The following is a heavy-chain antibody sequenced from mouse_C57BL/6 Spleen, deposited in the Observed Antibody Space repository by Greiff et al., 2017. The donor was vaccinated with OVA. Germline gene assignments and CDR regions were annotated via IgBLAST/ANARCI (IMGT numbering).Heavy chain of an antibody. V-gene: IGHV1-26*01. J-gene: IGHJ2*01. D-gene: IGHD2-4*01. Sequence: VQLQQSGPELVKPGASVKISCKASGYTFTDYYMNWVKQSHGKSLEWIGDINPNNGGTSYNQKFKGKATLTVDKSSSTAYMELRSLTSEDSAVYYCARDGYDYPFDYWGQGTTLTVSS. CDR2: INPNNGGT. CDR1: GYTFTDYY. CDR3: ARDGYDYPFDY.